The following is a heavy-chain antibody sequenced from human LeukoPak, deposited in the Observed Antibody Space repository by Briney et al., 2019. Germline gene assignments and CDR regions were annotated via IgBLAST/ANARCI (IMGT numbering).Heavy chain of an antibody. Sequence: GGSLTLSCAASGFTFSSYAMSWVRQAPGKGLEWVSAISGSGGSTYYADSVKGRFTISRDNSKNTLYLQMNSLRAEDTAVYYCAKDLAAITMVRGVITAGDYWGQGTLVTVSS. CDR1: GFTFSSYA. CDR3: AKDLAAITMVRGVITAGDY. J-gene: IGHJ4*02. D-gene: IGHD3-10*01. V-gene: IGHV3-23*01. CDR2: ISGSGGST.